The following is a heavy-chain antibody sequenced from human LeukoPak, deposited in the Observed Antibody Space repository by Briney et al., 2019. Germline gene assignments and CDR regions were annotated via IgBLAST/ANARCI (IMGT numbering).Heavy chain of an antibody. CDR1: GFTVSTNY. D-gene: IGHD3-22*01. V-gene: IGHV3-66*01. J-gene: IGHJ3*02. CDR2: IYSSGYT. CDR3: ARKGYYNSGTFDI. Sequence: GGSLRLSCAASGFTVSTNYMSWVRQAPGKGLEWVSVIYSSGYTYYADSVKGRFTVSRDNSKNTLHLHMNSLRAEDTAVYYCARKGYYNSGTFDIWGQGTMVTVSS.